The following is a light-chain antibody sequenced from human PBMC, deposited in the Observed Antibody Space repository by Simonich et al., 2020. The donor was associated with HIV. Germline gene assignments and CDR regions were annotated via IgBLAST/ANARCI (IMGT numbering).Light chain of an antibody. J-gene: IGLJ2*01. CDR1: SGDFGGYNF. CDR3: SSYTSSSTWV. V-gene: IGLV2-14*03. CDR2: DVD. Sequence: QSALTQPASVSGSPGQSITISCTGTSGDFGGYNFVSWYQHHPGEAPKLMIYDVDKRPAGISNRFSGSTSGNTASLTISGLQAEDEGDYYCSSYTSSSTWVFGGGTKLTVL.